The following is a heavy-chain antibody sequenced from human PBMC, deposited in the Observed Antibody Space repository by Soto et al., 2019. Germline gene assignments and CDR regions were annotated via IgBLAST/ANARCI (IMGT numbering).Heavy chain of an antibody. CDR2: IYYSGST. V-gene: IGHV4-59*04. J-gene: IGHJ4*01. Sequence: SETLSLTCSVSGGSISSGYWTWIRQPPGKGLEWIGTIYYSGSTYYNPSLKSRVTISVDTSKNHFSLKLSSVTAADTAVYFCARHLGEGYFDYWGHGTLVTVSS. CDR3: ARHLGEGYFDY. CDR1: GGSISSGY.